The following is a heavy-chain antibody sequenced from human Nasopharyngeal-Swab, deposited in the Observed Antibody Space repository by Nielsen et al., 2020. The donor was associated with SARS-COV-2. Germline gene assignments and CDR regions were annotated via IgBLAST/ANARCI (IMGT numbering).Heavy chain of an antibody. Sequence: SCAISGDSVSSNSAAWNWIRQSPSRGLEWLGRTYYRSKWYNDYAVSVKSRITINPDTSKNQFSLQLNSVTPEDTAVYYCASQTGGYGGYHYGMDVWGQGTTVTVSS. D-gene: IGHD3-10*01. V-gene: IGHV6-1*01. CDR1: GDSVSSNSAA. CDR3: ASQTGGYGGYHYGMDV. J-gene: IGHJ6*02. CDR2: TYYRSKWYN.